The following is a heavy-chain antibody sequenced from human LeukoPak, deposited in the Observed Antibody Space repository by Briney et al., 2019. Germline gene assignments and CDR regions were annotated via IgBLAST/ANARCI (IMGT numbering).Heavy chain of an antibody. J-gene: IGHJ5*02. D-gene: IGHD6-19*01. V-gene: IGHV1-8*02. CDR3: ATRYSSGWYNWFDP. Sequence: ASVKVSCKASGYTFTSYYMHWVRQATGQGLEWMGWMNPNSGNTGYAQKFQGRVTMTRNTSISTAYMELSSLRSEDTAVYYCATRYSSGWYNWFDPWGQGTLVTVSS. CDR1: GYTFTSYY. CDR2: MNPNSGNT.